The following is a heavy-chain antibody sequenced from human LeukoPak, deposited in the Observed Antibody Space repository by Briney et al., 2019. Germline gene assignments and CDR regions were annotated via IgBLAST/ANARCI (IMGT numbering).Heavy chain of an antibody. V-gene: IGHV4-30-4*01. J-gene: IGHJ4*02. CDR2: IYYSGST. Sequence: NASETLSLTCTVSGGSISSGDYYWSWIRQPPGKGLEWIGYIYYSGSTYYNPSLKSRVTISVDTSKNQFSLKLSSVTAADTAVYYCARRTTLPYYFDYWGQGTLVTVSS. CDR1: GGSISSGDYY. D-gene: IGHD4-17*01. CDR3: ARRTTLPYYFDY.